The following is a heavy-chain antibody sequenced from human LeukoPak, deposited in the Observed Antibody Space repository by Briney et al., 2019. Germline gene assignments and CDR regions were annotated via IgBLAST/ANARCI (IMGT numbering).Heavy chain of an antibody. CDR1: GGSISTYH. D-gene: IGHD2-21*02. Sequence: PSETLSLTCTVSGGSISTYHWSWIRQPPGKGLEWIGYIYYSGSTSYSPSLKSRLTISVDTSKNQFSLKLSSVTAADTAVYYCARETYCGGDCYSGFDYWGQGTLVTVSS. J-gene: IGHJ4*02. CDR3: ARETYCGGDCYSGFDY. V-gene: IGHV4-59*01. CDR2: IYYSGST.